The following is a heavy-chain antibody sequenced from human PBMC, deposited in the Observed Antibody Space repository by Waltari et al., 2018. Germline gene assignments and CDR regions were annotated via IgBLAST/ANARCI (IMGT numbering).Heavy chain of an antibody. CDR1: GDSVSSPYW. CDR3: GRDRGRGLYLDS. V-gene: IGHV4-4*02. CDR2: VHGSGRT. D-gene: IGHD2-15*01. Sequence: QLQLQQSGPGLVKPSESLSLTCAVSGDSVSSPYWGSWVRQSPGKGLEWIGQVHGSGRTNYNPSLASRVTVSIDTSNNHFSLRVPSPTAADTAIYYCGRDRGRGLYLDSWGQGILVTVSP. J-gene: IGHJ4*02.